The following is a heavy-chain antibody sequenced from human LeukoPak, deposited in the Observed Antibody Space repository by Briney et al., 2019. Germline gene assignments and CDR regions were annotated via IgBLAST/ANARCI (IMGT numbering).Heavy chain of an antibody. V-gene: IGHV1-18*01. Sequence: ASVKVSCKASGYTFTSYGITWVRQAPGQGLEWMGWISAYNGNTNYAQKVQGRVTMTTDTSTSTAYMELRSLRSDDSAVYYCAREQWEDGSSWYGPTASDAFDIWGQGTMVTVSS. CDR2: ISAYNGNT. CDR3: AREQWEDGSSWYGPTASDAFDI. J-gene: IGHJ3*02. CDR1: GYTFTSYG. D-gene: IGHD6-13*01.